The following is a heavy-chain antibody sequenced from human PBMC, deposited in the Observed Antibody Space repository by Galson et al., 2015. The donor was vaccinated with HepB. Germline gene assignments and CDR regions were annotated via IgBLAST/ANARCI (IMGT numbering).Heavy chain of an antibody. V-gene: IGHV3-30*18. CDR2: ISYDGSNK. Sequence: SLRLSCAASGFTFSSYGMHWVRQAPGKGLEWVAVISYDGSNKYYADSVKGRFTISRDNSKNMLYLQMNSLRAEDTAVYYCAKGPHPVGYWGQGTLVTVSS. CDR1: GFTFSSYG. CDR3: AKGPHPVGY. J-gene: IGHJ4*02.